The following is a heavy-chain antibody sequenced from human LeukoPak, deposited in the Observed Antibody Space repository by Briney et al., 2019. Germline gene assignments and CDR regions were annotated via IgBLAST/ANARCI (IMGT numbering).Heavy chain of an antibody. CDR2: IWYDGSNK. V-gene: IGHV3-33*01. CDR3: ARGRYNGNYDTFVDYFDY. J-gene: IGHJ4*02. CDR1: GFTFSSYG. Sequence: GESLRLSCAASGFTFSSYGMHWVRQPAGKGLEWVAVIWYDGSNKYYADSVKGRFTISRDNSKNTLYLPICSLRAEDTAVYYCARGRYNGNYDTFVDYFDYWGQGTLVTVSS. D-gene: IGHD1-7*01.